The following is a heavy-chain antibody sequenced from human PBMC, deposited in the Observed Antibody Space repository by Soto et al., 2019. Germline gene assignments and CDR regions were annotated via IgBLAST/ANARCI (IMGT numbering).Heavy chain of an antibody. CDR2: ISSSSSYI. D-gene: IGHD3-10*01. CDR3: ATSVDPYYYFDY. Sequence: PGGSLRLSCAASGFTFSSYSMNWVRQAPGKGLEWVSSISSSSSYIYYADSVKGRFTISRDNAKNSLYLQMNSLRAEDTAVYYCATSVDPYYYFDYWGQGTLVTVSS. V-gene: IGHV3-21*01. J-gene: IGHJ4*02. CDR1: GFTFSSYS.